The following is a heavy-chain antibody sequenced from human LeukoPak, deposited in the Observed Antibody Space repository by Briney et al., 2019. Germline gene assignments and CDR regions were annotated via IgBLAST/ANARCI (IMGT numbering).Heavy chain of an antibody. CDR2: ISSSSSYI. V-gene: IGHV3-21*01. CDR3: ARRGYYGSGSYSLSSDY. D-gene: IGHD3-10*01. CDR1: GFTFSSYS. Sequence: GGSLRLSCAASGFTFSSYSMNWVRQAPGKGLEWVSSISSSSSYIYYADSVKGRFTISRDNAKNSLYLQMHSLRAEDTAVYYCARRGYYGSGSYSLSSDYWGQGTLVTVSS. J-gene: IGHJ4*02.